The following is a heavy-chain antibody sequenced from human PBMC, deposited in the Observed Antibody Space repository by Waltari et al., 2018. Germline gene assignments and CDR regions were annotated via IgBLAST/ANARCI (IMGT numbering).Heavy chain of an antibody. CDR2: IRYDGRNK. Sequence: QVQLVESGGGVVQPGGSLRLSCAASGFTFSSYGMHWVRQAPGTGLEWGAVIRYDGRNKYYADSVKGRFTISRDNSKNTLYLQMNSLRAEDTAVYYCAKDILYDYIKEDYWGQGTLVTVSS. V-gene: IGHV3-30*02. J-gene: IGHJ4*02. CDR3: AKDILYDYIKEDY. D-gene: IGHD5-12*01. CDR1: GFTFSSYG.